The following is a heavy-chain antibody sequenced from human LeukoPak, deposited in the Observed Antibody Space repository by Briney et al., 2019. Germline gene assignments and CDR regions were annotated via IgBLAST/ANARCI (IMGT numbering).Heavy chain of an antibody. Sequence: PSETLSLTCTVSGGSISNYYWSWIRQPPGKGLEWIGYIYYSGGTNYNPSLKSRVTISVDTSKNQFSLKLSSVTAADTAVYYCATTWEGGVDYFDYWGQGTLVTVSS. D-gene: IGHD1-26*01. CDR1: GGSISNYY. V-gene: IGHV4-59*01. J-gene: IGHJ4*02. CDR3: ATTWEGGVDYFDY. CDR2: IYYSGGT.